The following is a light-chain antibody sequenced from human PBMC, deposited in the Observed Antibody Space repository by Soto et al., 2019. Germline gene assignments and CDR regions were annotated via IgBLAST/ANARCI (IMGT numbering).Light chain of an antibody. V-gene: IGKV1-5*01. CDR1: QSISTR. CDR3: QHYSTVWA. Sequence: DIPMTQSPSTLSASVGDRVTITCRASQSISTRLAWYQQKPGKAPKLLIYDASTLESGVPSRFSGSGSGTEFTLTISSLQPDDFATYFCQHYSTVWAFGQGTRVEIK. CDR2: DAS. J-gene: IGKJ1*01.